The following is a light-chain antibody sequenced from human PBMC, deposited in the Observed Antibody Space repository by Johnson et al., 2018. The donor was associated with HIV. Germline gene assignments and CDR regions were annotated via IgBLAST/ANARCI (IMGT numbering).Light chain of an antibody. CDR2: ENN. J-gene: IGLJ1*01. V-gene: IGLV1-51*02. Sequence: QSVLTQPPSVSAAPGQKVTISCSGSSSNIGKNYVSWYQQLPGTAPKLLIYENNKRPSGIPDRFSGSKSGTSATLGITGLQPGDEADYYCGTWDNRRSTGGGFGTGTKVTVL. CDR3: GTWDNRRSTGGG. CDR1: SSNIGKNY.